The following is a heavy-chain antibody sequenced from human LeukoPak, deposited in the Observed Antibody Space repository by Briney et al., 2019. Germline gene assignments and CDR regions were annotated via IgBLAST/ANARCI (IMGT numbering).Heavy chain of an antibody. D-gene: IGHD3-3*01. J-gene: IGHJ3*02. CDR2: IYTSGST. V-gene: IGHV4-4*07. Sequence: SETLSLTCTVSGGSISSYYWSWIRQPAGKGPEWIGRIYTSGSTNYNPSLKSRVTMSVDTSKNRFSLKLSSVTAADTAVYYCARASIPRYDFWSGYTAFDIWGQGTMVTVSS. CDR3: ARASIPRYDFWSGYTAFDI. CDR1: GGSISSYY.